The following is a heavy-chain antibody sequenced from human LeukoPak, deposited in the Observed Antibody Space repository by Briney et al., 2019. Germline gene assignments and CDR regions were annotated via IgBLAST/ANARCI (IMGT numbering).Heavy chain of an antibody. CDR3: AKTAGGTYKGFFDY. Sequence: GGSLRLSCAASGFTFSTYAMGWVRQAPGKGLEWVSCISGSGDVTSYADSVKGRFTIPRDTSKNTLYLQMNSLRADDTAVYYCAKTAGGTYKGFFDYGGQGTLVTVSS. V-gene: IGHV3-23*01. CDR2: ISGSGDVT. J-gene: IGHJ4*02. CDR1: GFTFSTYA. D-gene: IGHD1-26*01.